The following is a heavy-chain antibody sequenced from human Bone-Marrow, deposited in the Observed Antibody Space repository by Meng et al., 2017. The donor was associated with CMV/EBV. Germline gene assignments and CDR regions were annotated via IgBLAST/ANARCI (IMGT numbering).Heavy chain of an antibody. CDR3: VRHIIVVPARGYGVDG. CDR2: INDSGST. CDR1: GHSITRDYF. D-gene: IGHD2-2*01. Sequence: SETLSLTCRVSGHSITRDYFWGWVRQPPGKGLEWIGINDSGSTYYNPSLKSRVAISVDTSGTQFSLTLSSVTAADTAIYYCVRHIIVVPARGYGVDGWGQGTTVTVSS. J-gene: IGHJ6*02. V-gene: IGHV4-38-2*01.